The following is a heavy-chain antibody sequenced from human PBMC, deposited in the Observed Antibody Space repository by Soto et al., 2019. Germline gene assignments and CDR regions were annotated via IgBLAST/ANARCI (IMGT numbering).Heavy chain of an antibody. J-gene: IGHJ4*02. CDR1: GFTFSSYW. CDR2: INSDGSSI. Sequence: EVQLVESGGGLVQPGGSLRLSCAASGFTFSSYWMHWVRQAPGKGLVWVSRINSDGSSISYADSVQGRFTISRDNAKNTLYLQMNSQRAEDTAVYYCARDGATVVTLDNWGQGTLVTVSS. D-gene: IGHD2-21*02. V-gene: IGHV3-74*01. CDR3: ARDGATVVTLDN.